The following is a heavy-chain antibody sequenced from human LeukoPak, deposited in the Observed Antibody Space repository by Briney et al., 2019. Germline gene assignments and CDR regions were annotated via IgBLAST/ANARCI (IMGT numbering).Heavy chain of an antibody. CDR1: GYSISSGYY. Sequence: PSETLSLTCAVSGYSISSGYYWGWIRQPPGKGLDWIGSIYHSGSTYYNPSLKSRVTISVDTSKNQFSLKLSSVTAADTAVYYCARIAAAGAFDYWGQGTLVTVSS. J-gene: IGHJ4*02. CDR3: ARIAAAGAFDY. V-gene: IGHV4-38-2*01. D-gene: IGHD6-13*01. CDR2: IYHSGST.